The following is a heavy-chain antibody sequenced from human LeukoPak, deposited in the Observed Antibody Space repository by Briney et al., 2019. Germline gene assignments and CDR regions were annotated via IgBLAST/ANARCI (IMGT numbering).Heavy chain of an antibody. CDR3: AKDRHNWKGVAYYYYGMDV. V-gene: IGHV3-43D*04. D-gene: IGHD1-1*01. CDR2: ISWDGGST. J-gene: IGHJ6*04. CDR1: GFTFDDYA. Sequence: PGGSLRLSCAASGFTFDDYAMHWVRQAPGKGLEWVSLISWDGGSTYYADSVKGRFTISRENSKNSLYLQMNSLRAEDTALYYCAKDRHNWKGVAYYYYGMDVWGKGTTVTVS.